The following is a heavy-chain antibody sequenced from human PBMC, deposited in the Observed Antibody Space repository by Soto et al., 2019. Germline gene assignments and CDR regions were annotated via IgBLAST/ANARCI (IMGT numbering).Heavy chain of an antibody. Sequence: EVQLVVSGGGLVQPGGSLRLSCAASGLTFSNYYMTWVRQAPGKGLEWVASIKQDGSETYYMDSGKGRFTISRDNTQNSLFLQMNSLRVEDTAVYYCAKRVGNKGLTDYWCQGTLLTVSS. V-gene: IGHV3-7*01. CDR1: GLTFSNYY. CDR2: IKQDGSET. D-gene: IGHD7-27*01. J-gene: IGHJ4*02. CDR3: AKRVGNKGLTDY.